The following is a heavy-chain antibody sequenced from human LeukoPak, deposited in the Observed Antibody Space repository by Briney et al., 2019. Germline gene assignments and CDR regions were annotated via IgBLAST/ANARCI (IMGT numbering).Heavy chain of an antibody. D-gene: IGHD4-11*01. J-gene: IGHJ4*02. Sequence: SETLSLTCTVSGGSISSSSYYWGWIRQPPGRGLEWIGSIYHSGSTYYNPSLKSRVTISVDTSKNQFSLKLSSVTAADTAVYYCARAGSGYSNYVFFYWGQGTLVTVSS. CDR3: ARAGSGYSNYVFFY. V-gene: IGHV4-39*07. CDR1: GGSISSSSYY. CDR2: IYHSGST.